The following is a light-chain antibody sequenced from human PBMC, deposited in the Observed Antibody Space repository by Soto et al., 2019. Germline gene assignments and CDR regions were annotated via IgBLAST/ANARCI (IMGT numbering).Light chain of an antibody. CDR2: GDN. V-gene: IGLV1-40*01. J-gene: IGLJ1*01. Sequence: QPVLTQPPSVSGAPGQRITISCTGSSSNIGARYDVHWYRQLPGTAPKLLLYGDNNRPSGVPDRFSGSRSGASASLAITGLQADDEADYFCQSYDSSLNRVFGTGTKVTVL. CDR3: QSYDSSLNRV. CDR1: SSNIGARYD.